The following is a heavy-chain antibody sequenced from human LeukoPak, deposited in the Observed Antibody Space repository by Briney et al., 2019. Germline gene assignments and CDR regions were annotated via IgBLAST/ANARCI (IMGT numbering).Heavy chain of an antibody. D-gene: IGHD2-2*01. CDR2: IYHSGST. Sequence: PSETLSLTCTVSGYSISSGYYWSWIRQPPGKGLEWIGYIYHSGSTYYNPSLKSRVTISVDRSKNQFSLKLSSVTAADTAVYYCARDSPAATTFDYWGQGTLVTVSS. J-gene: IGHJ4*02. CDR1: GYSISSGYY. V-gene: IGHV4-38-2*02. CDR3: ARDSPAATTFDY.